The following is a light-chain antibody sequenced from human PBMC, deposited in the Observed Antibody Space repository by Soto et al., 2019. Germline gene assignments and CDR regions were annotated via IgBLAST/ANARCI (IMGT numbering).Light chain of an antibody. CDR2: GAS. CDR1: QSVSSN. Sequence: EIVMTQSPATLSVSPGERATLSCRASQSVSSNLAWYQQKPGQAPRLLIYGASTRATGIPARFSGSGSGTKFTLTISSLQPEDFAVYYCQQYNNWPPVTFGQGTKVEIK. J-gene: IGKJ1*01. V-gene: IGKV3-15*01. CDR3: QQYNNWPPVT.